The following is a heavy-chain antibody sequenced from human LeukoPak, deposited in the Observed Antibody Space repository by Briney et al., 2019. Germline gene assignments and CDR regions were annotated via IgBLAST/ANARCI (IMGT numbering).Heavy chain of an antibody. D-gene: IGHD3-3*01. J-gene: IGHJ4*02. Sequence: GGSLRLSCAASGFTFSSYAMHWVRQAPGKGLEWEAVISYDGSNKYYADSVKGRFTISRDNSKNTLYLQMNSLRAEDTAVYYCARGGGYDFWSGSRGPFDYWGQGTLVTVSS. V-gene: IGHV3-30-3*01. CDR1: GFTFSSYA. CDR2: ISYDGSNK. CDR3: ARGGGYDFWSGSRGPFDY.